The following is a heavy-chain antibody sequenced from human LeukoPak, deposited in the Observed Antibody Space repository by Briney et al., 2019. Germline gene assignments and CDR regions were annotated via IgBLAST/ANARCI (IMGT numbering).Heavy chain of an antibody. J-gene: IGHJ4*02. CDR2: ISYDGSNK. CDR1: GFTFTSYA. V-gene: IGHV3-30-3*01. D-gene: IGHD3-10*01. Sequence: GRSLRLSCAASGFTFTSYAMHWVRQAPGKGLEWVAVISYDGSNKYYADSVKGRFTISRDNSKNTLYLQMNSLRAEDTAVYYCAKNSPYNAYGSGSYYNVLDYWGQGTLVTVSS. CDR3: AKNSPYNAYGSGSYYNVLDY.